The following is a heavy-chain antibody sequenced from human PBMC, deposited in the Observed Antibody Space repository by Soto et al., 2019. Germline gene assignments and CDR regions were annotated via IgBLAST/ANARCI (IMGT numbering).Heavy chain of an antibody. CDR3: ARPFPDKTYYYSGMDV. J-gene: IGHJ6*02. V-gene: IGHV3-23*01. CDR2: ISRSGDRT. D-gene: IGHD2-21*01. Sequence: EVQLSQSGGGLVQPGESLSLSCSASGFTFSDFAMSWIRQSPGKGLEWVGPISRSGDRTFSADAVSGRLTVSRDKSKYALYLQVNSLRADDTAVYYCARPFPDKTYYYSGMDVWGQGTAVTVSS. CDR1: GFTFSDFA.